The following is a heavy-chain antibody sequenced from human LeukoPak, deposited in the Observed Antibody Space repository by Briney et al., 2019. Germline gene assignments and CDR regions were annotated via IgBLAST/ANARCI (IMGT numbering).Heavy chain of an antibody. D-gene: IGHD1-7*01. CDR2: ISESGHST. J-gene: IGHJ3*02. Sequence: PGGSLRLSCATSGFGSNNYALSWVRQAPGEGLEWVSVISESGHSTYYADSVKGRFTISRDNSKNTLYLQMNSLRAEDTAVYYCAKDRRGNWNYVGALDIWGQGTMVTVSS. CDR1: GFGSNNYA. CDR3: AKDRRGNWNYVGALDI. V-gene: IGHV3-23*01.